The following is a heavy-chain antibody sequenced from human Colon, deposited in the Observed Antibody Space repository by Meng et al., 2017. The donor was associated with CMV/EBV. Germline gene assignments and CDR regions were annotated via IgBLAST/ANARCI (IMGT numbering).Heavy chain of an antibody. Sequence: GESLKISCAASGFTFSSYWMHWVRQAPGKGLVWACRINTDGTTTSYADSVKGRFTVSRDNSKNTLYLQMDSLKAEDTAVYYCARDAADSSSPAWFDPWGQGTLVTVSS. D-gene: IGHD6-13*01. CDR1: GFTFSSYW. CDR3: ARDAADSSSPAWFDP. J-gene: IGHJ5*02. V-gene: IGHV3-74*01. CDR2: INTDGTTT.